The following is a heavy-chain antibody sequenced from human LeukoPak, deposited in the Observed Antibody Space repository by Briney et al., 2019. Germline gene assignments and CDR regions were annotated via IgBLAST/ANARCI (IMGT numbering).Heavy chain of an antibody. CDR3: ARDGPAAGTEVDY. Sequence: PGGSLRLSCAASGFSFSNYSMIWVRQAPGKGLEWVSYICSSGPSIYYAGSVKGRFTISRDNAKNSLYLQMNSLRAEDTAVYYCARDGPAAGTEVDYWGQGTLVTVSS. CDR2: ICSSGPSI. CDR1: GFSFSNYS. V-gene: IGHV3-21*01. J-gene: IGHJ4*02. D-gene: IGHD6-13*01.